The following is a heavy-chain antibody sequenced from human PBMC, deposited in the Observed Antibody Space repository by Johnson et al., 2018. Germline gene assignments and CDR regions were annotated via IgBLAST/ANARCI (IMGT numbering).Heavy chain of an antibody. V-gene: IGHV1-69*12. J-gene: IGHJ5*02. D-gene: IGHD6-19*01. CDR2: LIPIFGTA. CDR3: ARGRAVASPLDP. Sequence: QVQLVQSGAEVKKPGSSVKVSCKASGGTFSTYAITWVRQAPGQGLEWMGGLIPIFGTANYVQKFQGRVTITADESTSTVYMGVRSLRSEDTAVYYCARGRAVASPLDPWGQGTQVTVSS. CDR1: GGTFSTYA.